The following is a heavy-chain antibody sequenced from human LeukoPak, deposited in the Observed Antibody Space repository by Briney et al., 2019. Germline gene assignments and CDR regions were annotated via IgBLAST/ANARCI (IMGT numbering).Heavy chain of an antibody. D-gene: IGHD3-3*01. CDR2: ISWNSGSI. J-gene: IGHJ3*02. V-gene: IGHV3-9*01. CDR1: GFTFDDYA. Sequence: PGGSLRLSCAASGFTFDDYAMHWVRQAPGKGLEWVSGISWNSGSIGYADSVKGRFTISRDNAKNSLYLQMNSLRAEDTAVYYCAKGLSYYDFWSGYFQPLNDAFDIWGQGTMVTVSS. CDR3: AKGLSYYDFWSGYFQPLNDAFDI.